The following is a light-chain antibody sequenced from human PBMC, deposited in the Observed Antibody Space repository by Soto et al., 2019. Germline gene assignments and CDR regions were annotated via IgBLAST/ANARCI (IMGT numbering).Light chain of an antibody. CDR3: CSYAGNYTWV. V-gene: IGLV2-11*01. CDR2: DVT. CDR1: SSDVGGYKF. J-gene: IGLJ3*02. Sequence: QSVLTQPRSVSGSPGQSVTISCTGTSSDVGGYKFVSWYQQPPGKAPKVIIYDVTKRPSGVPVRFSGSKSGNTASLTISGLQAEDEADYYCCSYAGNYTWVFGGGTKLTVL.